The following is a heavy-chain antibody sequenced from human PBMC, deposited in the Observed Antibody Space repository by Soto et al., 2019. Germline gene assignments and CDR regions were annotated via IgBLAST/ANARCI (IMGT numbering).Heavy chain of an antibody. J-gene: IGHJ4*02. CDR1: GYSFAGYW. Sequence: GESLKISCKGSGYSFAGYWITWVRQKPGKGLEWMGRIDPSDSQTYYSPSFRGHVTISVTKSITTVFLQWSSLRASDTAMYYCARQTHDPATPPTFQYYCGSWDQGTRGTVSS. CDR3: ARQTHDPATPPTFQYYCGS. V-gene: IGHV5-10-1*01. D-gene: IGHD2-2*02. CDR2: IDPSDSQT.